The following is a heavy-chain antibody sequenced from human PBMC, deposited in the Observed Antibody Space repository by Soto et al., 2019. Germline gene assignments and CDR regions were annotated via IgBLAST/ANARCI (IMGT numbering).Heavy chain of an antibody. CDR3: ARDSVDTAMVLFDY. Sequence: EVQLVESGGGVVRPGGSLRLSCAASGFTFDDYGMSWVRQAPGKGLEWVSGINWNGGSTDYADSVKGRFTISRDNAKNSLYLQMNSRRAEDTALYYGARDSVDTAMVLFDYWGQGTLVTVSS. V-gene: IGHV3-20*04. J-gene: IGHJ4*02. D-gene: IGHD5-18*01. CDR1: GFTFDDYG. CDR2: INWNGGST.